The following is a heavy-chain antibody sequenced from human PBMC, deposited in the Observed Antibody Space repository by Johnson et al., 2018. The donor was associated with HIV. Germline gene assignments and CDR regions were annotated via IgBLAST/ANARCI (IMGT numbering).Heavy chain of an antibody. Sequence: VQLVESGGGVVRPGGSLRLSCAASGFTFDDYGMSWVRQAPGKGLEWVSGINWNGGTTGYADSVMGLFTISRDNAKTSLYLQMNSLRAEDTALYYCARVGGDGSSSGGNYPKVRSPAFDIWGQGTMVTVSS. J-gene: IGHJ3*02. CDR1: GFTFDDYG. D-gene: IGHD6-6*01. CDR3: ARVGGDGSSSGGNYPKVRSPAFDI. CDR2: INWNGGTT. V-gene: IGHV3-20*04.